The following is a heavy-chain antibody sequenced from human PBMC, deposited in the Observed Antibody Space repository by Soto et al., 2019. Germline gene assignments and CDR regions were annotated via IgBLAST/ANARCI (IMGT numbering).Heavy chain of an antibody. Sequence: GGSLRLSCAASGFTFSSYGMHWVRQAPGKGLEWVAVIWYDGSNKYYADSVKGRFTISRDNSKNTLYLQMNSLRAEDTAVYYCARGTLERRLNFDYWGQGTLVTVSS. CDR3: ARGTLERRLNFDY. D-gene: IGHD1-1*01. V-gene: IGHV3-33*01. CDR1: GFTFSSYG. J-gene: IGHJ4*02. CDR2: IWYDGSNK.